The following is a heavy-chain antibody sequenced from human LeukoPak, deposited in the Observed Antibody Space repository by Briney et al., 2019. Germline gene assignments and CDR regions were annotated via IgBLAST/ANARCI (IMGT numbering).Heavy chain of an antibody. V-gene: IGHV3-15*01. D-gene: IGHD4-17*01. J-gene: IGHJ4*02. Sequence: GGSLRLSCAASGFTFSNAWISWVRQAPRKGLEWVGRVKSKTNGGTTDYAAPVKGRFAISRDDSKNTLYLQMNSLKTEDTAVYYCAKFDYAAFEYWGQGALVTVSS. CDR1: GFTFSNAW. CDR2: VKSKTNGGTT. CDR3: AKFDYAAFEY.